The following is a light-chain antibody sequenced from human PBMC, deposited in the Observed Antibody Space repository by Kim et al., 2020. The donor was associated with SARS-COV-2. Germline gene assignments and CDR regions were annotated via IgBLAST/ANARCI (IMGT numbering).Light chain of an antibody. CDR1: SSNIGSSP. CDR2: SSN. J-gene: IGLJ2*01. Sequence: QSVLTQSPSASGTPGQRVTISCSGSSSNIGSSPVNWYQQFPGTAPKLLVYSSNRRPSGVPDRFSSSRSGTSASLAISDLQSDDEADYYCAAWDDSLKGVVFGGGTQLTVL. V-gene: IGLV1-44*01. CDR3: AAWDDSLKGVV.